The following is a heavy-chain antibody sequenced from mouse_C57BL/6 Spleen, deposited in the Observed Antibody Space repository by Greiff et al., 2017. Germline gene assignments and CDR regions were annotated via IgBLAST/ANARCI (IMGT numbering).Heavy chain of an antibody. V-gene: IGHV6-3*01. D-gene: IGHD3-3*01. CDR1: GFTFSNYW. CDR3: TGGTFAY. Sequence: EVKLEESGGGLVQPGGSMKLSCVASGFTFSNYWMNWVRQSPEKGLEWVAQIRLKSDNYATHYAESVKGRFTISRDDSKSSVYLQMNNLRAEETGIYYCTGGTFAYWGQGTLVTVSA. J-gene: IGHJ3*01. CDR2: IRLKSDNYAT.